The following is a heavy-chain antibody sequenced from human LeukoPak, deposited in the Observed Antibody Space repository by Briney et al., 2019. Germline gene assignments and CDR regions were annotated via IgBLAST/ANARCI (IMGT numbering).Heavy chain of an antibody. D-gene: IGHD5-12*01. Sequence: PGRSLRLSCAASGFTFSSYGMHWVRQAPGKGLEWLAVISYDGSEKFYAHPVKGRFTISRDNSENTLYLQMDSLSAEDTALYYCAKTTIVAATGPFDIWGQGTMVTVSS. V-gene: IGHV3-30*18. J-gene: IGHJ3*02. CDR1: GFTFSSYG. CDR2: ISYDGSEK. CDR3: AKTTIVAATGPFDI.